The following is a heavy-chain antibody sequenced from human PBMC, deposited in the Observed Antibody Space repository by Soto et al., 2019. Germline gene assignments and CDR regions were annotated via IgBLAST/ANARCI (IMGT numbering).Heavy chain of an antibody. CDR2: ISSSSSYI. V-gene: IGHV3-21*01. CDR3: AREQAYDFWSGYYGVGYYYYGMDV. J-gene: IGHJ6*01. Sequence: GSLRLSCAASGFTFSSYSMNWVRQAPGKGLEWVSSISSSSSYIYYADSVKGRFTISRDNAKNSLYLQMNSLRAEDTAVYYCAREQAYDFWSGYYGVGYYYYGMDVWGQGTTVTVSS. CDR1: GFTFSSYS. D-gene: IGHD3-3*01.